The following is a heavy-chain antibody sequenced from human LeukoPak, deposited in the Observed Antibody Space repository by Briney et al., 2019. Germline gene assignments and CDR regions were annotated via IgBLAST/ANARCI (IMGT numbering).Heavy chain of an antibody. CDR1: GFTFSSYW. CDR3: AREGNWNSLED. D-gene: IGHD1-7*01. CDR2: INGDGRNI. V-gene: IGHV3-74*01. J-gene: IGHJ4*02. Sequence: GGSLRLSCVASGFTFSSYWMHWVRHDPRKGLVWVSRINGDGRNINYADSVRGRFSISRDNAKNTLYLQMNTLRVEDTAVYYCAREGNWNSLEDWGQGTLVTVSS.